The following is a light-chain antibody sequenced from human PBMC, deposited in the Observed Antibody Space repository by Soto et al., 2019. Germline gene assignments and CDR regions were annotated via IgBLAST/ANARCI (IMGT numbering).Light chain of an antibody. Sequence: QSVLTQPASVSGSPGQSITISCTGTSSDVGSYNLVSWYQQHPGKAPKLIIFEVSKRPSGVSDRFSGSKSGNTASLTISGLQAEDDADFYCCSYATSSYVFGTGIKVTVL. CDR2: EVS. CDR1: SSDVGSYNL. V-gene: IGLV2-23*02. J-gene: IGLJ1*01. CDR3: CSYATSSYV.